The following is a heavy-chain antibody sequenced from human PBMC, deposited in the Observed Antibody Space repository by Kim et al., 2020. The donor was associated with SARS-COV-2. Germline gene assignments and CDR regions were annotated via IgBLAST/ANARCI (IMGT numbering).Heavy chain of an antibody. D-gene: IGHD3-22*01. CDR1: GFTFSNYD. Sequence: GGSLRLSCVASGFTFSNYDMHWVRQAPGKGLEWVSGIGTAGDTYYPGSVKGRFTISREDAKNSLYLQMNSLRAADTAVYYCARGVESSGYNFGYWGQGTL. CDR3: ARGVESSGYNFGY. J-gene: IGHJ4*02. CDR2: IGTAGDT. V-gene: IGHV3-13*01.